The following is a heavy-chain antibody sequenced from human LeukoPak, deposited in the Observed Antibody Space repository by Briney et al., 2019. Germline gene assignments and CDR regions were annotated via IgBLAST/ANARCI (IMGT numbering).Heavy chain of an antibody. CDR2: INPNSGGT. CDR1: GYTFTGYY. Sequence: ASVKVSCKASGYTFTGYYMHWVRQAPGQGLEWMGWINPNSGGTNYAQKFQGRVTMTRDTSISTAYMELSRLRSDDTAVYYCARYCSGGSCSEAFKDYWGQGTLVTVSS. CDR3: ARYCSGGSCSEAFKDY. V-gene: IGHV1-2*02. J-gene: IGHJ4*02. D-gene: IGHD2-15*01.